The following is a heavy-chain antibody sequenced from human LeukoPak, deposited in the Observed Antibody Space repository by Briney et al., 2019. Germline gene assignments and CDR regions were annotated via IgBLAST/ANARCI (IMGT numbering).Heavy chain of an antibody. J-gene: IGHJ4*02. Sequence: SETLSLTCTLSGGSISSYYWSWIRQPPGKGLEWIGYIYYSGSTNYNPSLKSRVTISVDTSKNQFSLKLSSVTAADTAVYYCARDSTVAGYYFDYWGQGTLVTVSS. V-gene: IGHV4-59*01. CDR1: GGSISSYY. D-gene: IGHD6-19*01. CDR2: IYYSGST. CDR3: ARDSTVAGYYFDY.